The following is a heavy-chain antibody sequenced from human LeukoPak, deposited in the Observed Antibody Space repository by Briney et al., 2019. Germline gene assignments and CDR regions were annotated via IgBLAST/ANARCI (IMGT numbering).Heavy chain of an antibody. CDR2: IYYSGST. V-gene: IGHV4-39*07. CDR3: ARVGLPVSGITDAFDI. D-gene: IGHD6-19*01. J-gene: IGHJ3*02. CDR1: GGSISSSSYY. Sequence: PSETLSLTCTVSGGSISSSSYYWGWIRQPPGKGLEWIGSIYYSGSTYYNPSLKSRVTMTIDTSSNQFSLRLTSVTAADTAVYYCARVGLPVSGITDAFDIWGQGTMVTVSS.